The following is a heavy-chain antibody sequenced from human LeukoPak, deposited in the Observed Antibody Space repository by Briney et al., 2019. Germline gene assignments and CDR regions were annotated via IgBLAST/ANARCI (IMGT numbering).Heavy chain of an antibody. D-gene: IGHD5-18*01. CDR1: GGTFSSYA. V-gene: IGHV1-69*13. CDR2: IIPIFGTA. CDR3: AQLTHDVDTAMAKGPSPNDAFDI. J-gene: IGHJ3*02. Sequence: ASVKVSCKASGGTFSSYAISWVRQAPGQGLEWMGGIIPIFGTANYAQKFQGRVTITADESTSTAYMELSSLRSEDTAVYYCAQLTHDVDTAMAKGPSPNDAFDIWGQGTMVTVSS.